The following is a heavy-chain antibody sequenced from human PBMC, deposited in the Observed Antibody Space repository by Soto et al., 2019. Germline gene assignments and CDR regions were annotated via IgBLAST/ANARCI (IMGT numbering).Heavy chain of an antibody. Sequence: EVQLLESGGGLVQPGGSLRLSCAASGFTFGNYGMNWVRQAPGKGLEWVSGISGGGGSTYYADSVKGRFTVSRDPSKSTVFLEMNSLRAEDTAVYYCAKGLIVVMTVIRPDDAFDAWGHGTLVTVSS. V-gene: IGHV3-23*01. CDR1: GFTFGNYG. D-gene: IGHD2-21*02. CDR2: ISGGGGST. J-gene: IGHJ3*01. CDR3: AKGLIVVMTVIRPDDAFDA.